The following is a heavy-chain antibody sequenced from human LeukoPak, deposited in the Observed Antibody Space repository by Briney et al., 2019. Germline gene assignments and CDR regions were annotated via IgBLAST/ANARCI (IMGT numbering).Heavy chain of an antibody. CDR3: ARADRSSWAFDY. Sequence: GGSLRLSCAASGFTFSSYAMHWVRQAPGKGLEWVAVISYDGSNKYYADSVKGRFTISRDNSKSTLYLQMNSLRAEDTAVYYCARADRSSWAFDYWGQGTLVTVSS. CDR1: GFTFSSYA. J-gene: IGHJ4*02. V-gene: IGHV3-30*04. D-gene: IGHD6-13*01. CDR2: ISYDGSNK.